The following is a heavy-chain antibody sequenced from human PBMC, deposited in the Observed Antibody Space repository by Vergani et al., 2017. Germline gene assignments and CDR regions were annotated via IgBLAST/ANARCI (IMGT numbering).Heavy chain of an antibody. Sequence: QVQLVESGGGLVKPGGSLRLSCAASGFTFSDYYMSWFRQAPGKGVVWVSYISSRGSTIYYADSVKGRFTISRDNAKNSLYLQMNSLRAEDTAVYYCARQYPYSSSWKGYFDYWGQGTLVTVSS. J-gene: IGHJ4*02. CDR2: ISSRGSTI. CDR1: GFTFSDYY. CDR3: ARQYPYSSSWKGYFDY. V-gene: IGHV3-11*01. D-gene: IGHD6-13*01.